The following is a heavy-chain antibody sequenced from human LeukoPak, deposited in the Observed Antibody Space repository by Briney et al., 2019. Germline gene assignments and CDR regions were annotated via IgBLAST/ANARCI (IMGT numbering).Heavy chain of an antibody. CDR2: VNHSGSA. V-gene: IGHV4-34*01. J-gene: IGHJ4*02. D-gene: IGHD3/OR15-3a*01. CDR3: ATTSGHDFGVRQSDY. CDR1: GGSFSHYY. Sequence: PSETLSLTCAVYGGSFSHYYWIWLRQPPGKGLEWIGEVNHSGSAHYNPSLKSRVTMSLDTSKNQFSLRLNSVTAADMAVYYCATTSGHDFGVRQSDYWGQGTLVTVSS.